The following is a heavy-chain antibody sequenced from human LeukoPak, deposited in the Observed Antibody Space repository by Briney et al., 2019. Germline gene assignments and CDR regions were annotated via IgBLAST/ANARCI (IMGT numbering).Heavy chain of an antibody. CDR2: ISGSGVST. Sequence: PGGSLRLSCAASGFTFINSAMSWVRQAPGKGLEWVSTISGSGVSTYYADSVKGRFTISRDNSENTLYLQMNSLRAEDTAVYYCAKSSPFDPWGQGTLVTVSS. CDR3: AKSSPFDP. CDR1: GFTFINSA. V-gene: IGHV3-23*01. J-gene: IGHJ5*02. D-gene: IGHD6-6*01.